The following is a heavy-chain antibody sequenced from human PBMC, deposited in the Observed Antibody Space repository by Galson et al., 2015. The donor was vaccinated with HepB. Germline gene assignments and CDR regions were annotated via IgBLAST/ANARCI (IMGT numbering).Heavy chain of an antibody. CDR2: ISGSGGST. V-gene: IGHV3-23*01. CDR3: AKGVSGYHYYYYGMDV. J-gene: IGHJ6*02. Sequence: SLRLSCAASGFTFSSYAMSWVRQAPGKGLEWVSAISGSGGSTYYADSVKGRFTISRDNSKNTLYLQMNSLRAEDTAVYYCAKGVSGYHYYYYGMDVWGQGTTVTVSS. CDR1: GFTFSSYA. D-gene: IGHD2-15*01.